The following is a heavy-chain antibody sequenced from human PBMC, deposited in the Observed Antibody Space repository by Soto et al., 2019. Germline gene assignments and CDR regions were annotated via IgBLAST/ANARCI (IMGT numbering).Heavy chain of an antibody. CDR1: GFTFSSYA. CDR2: ISGSGGST. Sequence: GGSLRLSCAASGFTFSSYAMSWVRQAPGKGLEWVSAISGSGGSTYYADSVKGRVTMTTDTSTSTAYMELRSLRSDDTAVYYCARDNGWPRTKNFDYWGQGTLVTVSS. CDR3: ARDNGWPRTKNFDY. J-gene: IGHJ4*02. D-gene: IGHD1-7*01. V-gene: IGHV3-23*01.